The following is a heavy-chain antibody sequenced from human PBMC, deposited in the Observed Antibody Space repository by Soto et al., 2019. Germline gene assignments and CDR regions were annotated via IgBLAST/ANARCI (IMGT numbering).Heavy chain of an antibody. Sequence: PGGSLRLSCAAPGFTFSSYGMHWVRQAPGKGLEWVAVISYDGSNKYYADSVKGRFTISRDNSKNTLYLQMNSLRAEDTAVYYCAKESRRDGYIQFDYWGQGTLVTVSS. CDR1: GFTFSSYG. CDR2: ISYDGSNK. CDR3: AKESRRDGYIQFDY. D-gene: IGHD5-12*01. J-gene: IGHJ4*02. V-gene: IGHV3-30*18.